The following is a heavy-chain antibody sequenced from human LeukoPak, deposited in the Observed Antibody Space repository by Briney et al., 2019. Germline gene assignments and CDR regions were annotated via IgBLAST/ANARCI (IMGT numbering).Heavy chain of an antibody. CDR2: FNPNSGGT. J-gene: IGHJ4*02. D-gene: IGHD3-22*01. Sequence: ASVKVSCKASGYTFTGYYMHLVRQSPGQGLEWRGWFNPNSGGTNYAQKFQGRVTMTRDTSISTAYMELSRLRSDDTAVYYCARGGARYYDSSGYSAIDYWGQGTLVTVSS. V-gene: IGHV1-2*02. CDR3: ARGGARYYDSSGYSAIDY. CDR1: GYTFTGYY.